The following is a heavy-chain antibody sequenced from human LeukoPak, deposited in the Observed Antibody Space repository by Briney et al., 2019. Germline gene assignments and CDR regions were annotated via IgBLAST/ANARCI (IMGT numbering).Heavy chain of an antibody. CDR3: AMKAVPRPRLHDAFDF. CDR2: ISLSSTAI. J-gene: IGHJ3*01. V-gene: IGHV3-48*01. D-gene: IGHD5-24*01. Sequence: GGSLRLSCAASGFTFSSSAMSWVRQAPGKGLEWVSYISLSSTAIYYADSVKGRFTVSRDNAKNSLYLQMNSLRADDTAVYYCAMKAVPRPRLHDAFDFWGQGTVVSVSS. CDR1: GFTFSSSA.